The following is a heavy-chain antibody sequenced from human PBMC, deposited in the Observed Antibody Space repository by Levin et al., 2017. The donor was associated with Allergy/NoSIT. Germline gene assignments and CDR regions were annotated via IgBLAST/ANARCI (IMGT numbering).Heavy chain of an antibody. CDR3: ARDLVVVTTFFGY. J-gene: IGHJ4*02. D-gene: IGHD2-21*02. CDR2: ISGSGGST. V-gene: IGHV3-23*01. CDR1: GFTFSSYA. Sequence: GGSLRLSCAASGFTFSSYAMSWVRQAPGKGLEWVSAISGSGGSTYYADSVKGRFTISRDNSKSTLYLQMNSLRVDDTAVYYCARDLVVVTTFFGYWGQGTLVTVSS.